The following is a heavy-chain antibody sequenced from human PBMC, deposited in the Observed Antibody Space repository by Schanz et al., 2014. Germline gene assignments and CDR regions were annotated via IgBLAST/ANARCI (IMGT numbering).Heavy chain of an antibody. J-gene: IGHJ4*02. V-gene: IGHV3-23*04. CDR2: ISHSGGNK. D-gene: IGHD3-22*01. CDR3: VKDPSHGDYECDFDY. Sequence: EVQLVESGGGLVQPGGSLRLSCAASGFTISSYSMSWVRQAPGKGLEWVSSISHSGGNKYYGDSEKGRFTISRDNSENTLYLQMNSQRAEETAVYYGVKDPSHGDYECDFDYWGQGTLVTVSS. CDR1: GFTISSYS.